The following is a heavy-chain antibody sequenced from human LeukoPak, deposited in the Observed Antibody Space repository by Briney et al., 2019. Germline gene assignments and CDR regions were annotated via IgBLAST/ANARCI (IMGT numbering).Heavy chain of an antibody. CDR2: IYSGGST. CDR3: AREQYYDFWSGPYGMDV. Sequence: GGSLRLSCAASGFTVSSNYMSWVRQAPGKGLEGVSVIYSGGSTYYADSVKGRFTISRDNSKNTLYLQMNSLRAEDTAVYYCAREQYYDFWSGPYGMDVWGQGTTVTVSS. CDR1: GFTVSSNY. V-gene: IGHV3-66*01. D-gene: IGHD3-3*01. J-gene: IGHJ6*02.